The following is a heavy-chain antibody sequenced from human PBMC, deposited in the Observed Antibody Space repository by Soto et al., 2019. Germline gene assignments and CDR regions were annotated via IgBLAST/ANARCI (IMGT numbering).Heavy chain of an antibody. Sequence: QVQLQESGPGLVRPSGTVSLSCAVSGLSISSDNWWSWVRQPPGKGLKWIGEIHHSRSTNYNPSLKSRVTMSVVPSKDLFSLTLNSVTAADTAFYYCAIDQGSHPGEWGQGTLVSVSS. CDR1: GLSISSDNW. CDR2: IHHSRST. V-gene: IGHV4-4*02. J-gene: IGHJ4*02. D-gene: IGHD6-13*01. CDR3: AIDQGSHPGE.